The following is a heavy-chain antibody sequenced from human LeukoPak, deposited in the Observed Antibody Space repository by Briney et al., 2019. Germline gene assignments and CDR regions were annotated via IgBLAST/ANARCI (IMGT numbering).Heavy chain of an antibody. D-gene: IGHD4-17*01. J-gene: IGHJ6*02. CDR2: IFHSGSS. CDR3: AREDPQTTVPEGMDV. CDR1: GDSISSGDYS. Sequence: SQTLSLTCAVSGDSISSGDYSWSWIRQPSGKGLEWIGYIFHSGSSYYNPSLRSRVTISVDTSRNQFSLRLSSVTAADTAVYYCAREDPQTTVPEGMDVWGHGTTVIVSS. V-gene: IGHV4-30-2*01.